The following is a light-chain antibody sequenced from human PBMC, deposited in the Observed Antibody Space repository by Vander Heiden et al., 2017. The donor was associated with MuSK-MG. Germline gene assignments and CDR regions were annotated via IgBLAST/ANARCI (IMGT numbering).Light chain of an antibody. CDR3: QVWDSRRIGV. CDR2: DDC. CDR1: NCESTS. Sequence: SYVRTQPPTVSVAPGQTARITCGGNNCESTSVDGYTQKPGQASVMVVYDDCVRPSGIPERFSGSNSGNTDTLTISRVEAGDEAYYSCQVWDSRRIGVFGGGTKLTVL. J-gene: IGLJ2*01. V-gene: IGLV3-21*02.